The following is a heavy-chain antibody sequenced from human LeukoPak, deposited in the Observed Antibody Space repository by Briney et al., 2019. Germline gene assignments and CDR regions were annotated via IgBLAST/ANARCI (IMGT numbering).Heavy chain of an antibody. CDR3: ARGYSGYDEPPGY. CDR2: IVPIFGTA. V-gene: IGHV1-69*13. D-gene: IGHD5-12*01. CDR1: GGTFSSYA. Sequence: ASVKVSRKASGGTFSSYAISWVRQAPGQGLEWMGGIVPIFGTANYAQKFQGRVTITADESTSTAYMELSSLRSEDTAVYYCARGYSGYDEPPGYWGQGTLVTVSS. J-gene: IGHJ4*02.